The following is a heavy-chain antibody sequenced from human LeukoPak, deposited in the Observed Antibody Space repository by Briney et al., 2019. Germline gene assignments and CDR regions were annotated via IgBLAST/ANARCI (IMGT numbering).Heavy chain of an antibody. CDR3: AKTYDILTGYYHFDY. Sequence: PGGSLRLSCAASGFTFSSYAMSWVRQAPGPGLEWVSAISGSGGSTYYADSVKGRFTIPRDNSKNTLYLQMNSLRAEDTAVYYCAKTYDILTGYYHFDYWGQGTLVTVSS. V-gene: IGHV3-23*01. D-gene: IGHD3-9*01. CDR1: GFTFSSYA. CDR2: ISGSGGST. J-gene: IGHJ4*02.